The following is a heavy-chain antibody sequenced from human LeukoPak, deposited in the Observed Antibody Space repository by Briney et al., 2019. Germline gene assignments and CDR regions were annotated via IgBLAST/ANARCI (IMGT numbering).Heavy chain of an antibody. Sequence: GASVKVSCKASGYTFTSYAMHWVRQAPGQRLEWMGWINAGNGNTKYSQKFQGRITMNEDTSTDTAYMELSSLTSEDTAVYYCATGYDTSGPPDFWGQGTLVTVSS. D-gene: IGHD3-22*01. V-gene: IGHV1-3*01. J-gene: IGHJ4*02. CDR1: GYTFTSYA. CDR2: INAGNGNT. CDR3: ATGYDTSGPPDF.